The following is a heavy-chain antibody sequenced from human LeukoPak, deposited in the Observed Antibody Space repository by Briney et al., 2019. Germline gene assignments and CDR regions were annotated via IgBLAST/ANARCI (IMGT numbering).Heavy chain of an antibody. Sequence: GASVKVSCKASGYTFNSYYIHWVRQAPGQGLEWMGIINPSGGSTSYAQKFQGRVTMTRGTSTTTVYMELSSLRSEDTAVYYCARSYGSGTYPFDYWGQGTLVTVSS. V-gene: IGHV1-46*02. CDR2: INPSGGST. CDR1: GYTFNSYY. D-gene: IGHD3-10*01. CDR3: ARSYGSGTYPFDY. J-gene: IGHJ4*02.